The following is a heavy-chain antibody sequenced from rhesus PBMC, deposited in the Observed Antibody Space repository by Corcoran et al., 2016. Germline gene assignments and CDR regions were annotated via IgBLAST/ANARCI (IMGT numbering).Heavy chain of an antibody. Sequence: QVTLKESGPALVKPTQTLTLTCSFSGISVSPTGTGVGWIRQPPGKALEWLASIDWNVSKFYTTWLKSRLTISKDTSKNQVVLTMTNMDPVDTATYYCARPTYYYDSGYFAFDYWGQGVLVTVSS. J-gene: IGHJ4*01. CDR2: IDWNVSK. CDR3: ARPTYYYDSGYFAFDY. V-gene: IGHV2-95*01. CDR1: GISVSPTGTG. D-gene: IGHD3-28*01.